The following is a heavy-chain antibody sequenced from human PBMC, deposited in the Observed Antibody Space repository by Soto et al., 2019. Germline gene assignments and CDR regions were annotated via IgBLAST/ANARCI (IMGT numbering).Heavy chain of an antibody. Sequence: PSETLSLTCAVSGGSISSGGYSWSWIRQPPGKGLEWIGYIYHSGSTYYNPSLKSRVTISVDRSKNQFSLKLRSVTAADSAVYYCARLCSGYSFGCYDYWGQGSQVTVSS. CDR2: IYHSGST. CDR3: ARLCSGYSFGCYDY. V-gene: IGHV4-30-2*01. D-gene: IGHD5-18*01. J-gene: IGHJ4*02. CDR1: GGSISSGGYS.